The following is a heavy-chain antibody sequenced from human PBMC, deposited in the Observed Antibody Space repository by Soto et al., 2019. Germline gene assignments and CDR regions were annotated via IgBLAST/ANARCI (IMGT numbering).Heavy chain of an antibody. CDR2: MNPNSGNT. CDR3: ARGLFTDYGDYFPYWYFDL. CDR1: GYTFTSYD. Sequence: QVQLVQSGAEVKKPGASVKVSCKASGYTFTSYDINWVRQATGQGLEWMGWMNPNSGNTGYAQKFQGRVTMTRNTSISTAYMELSSLGSEDTAVYYCARGLFTDYGDYFPYWYFDLCGRGTLVTVSS. J-gene: IGHJ2*01. D-gene: IGHD4-17*01. V-gene: IGHV1-8*01.